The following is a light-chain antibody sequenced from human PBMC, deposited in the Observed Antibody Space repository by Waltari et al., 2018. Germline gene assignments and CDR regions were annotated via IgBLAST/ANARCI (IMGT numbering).Light chain of an antibody. CDR3: QQGNIWPPNI. CDR2: GAS. CDR1: QIFRNT. J-gene: IGKJ4*01. Sequence: EVVLTQSPGTLSLSPGERATLSCRASQIFRNTLAWYQWKPGQAPRLLIYGASNRATGIPGRISGSGSGTDFTLTISSLEPEDSAVYYCQQGNIWPPNIFGGGTKVVIK. V-gene: IGKV3-11*01.